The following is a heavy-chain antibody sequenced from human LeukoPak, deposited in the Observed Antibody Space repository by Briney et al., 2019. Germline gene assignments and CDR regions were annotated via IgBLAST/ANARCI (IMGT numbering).Heavy chain of an antibody. J-gene: IGHJ6*03. CDR1: GCTLSNYA. Sequence: PGGSLTLSCSASGCTLSNYAMSWVRQAPGTGLERVSGFSVSGGVTHYTDSVRGRFTMSRDTSKYPLYLQLNSLRAEDTAVYYGARGGIATGPYYYFYYMDVWGKGTAVTVSS. D-gene: IGHD3-10*01. CDR2: FSVSGGVT. CDR3: ARGGIATGPYYYFYYMDV. V-gene: IGHV3-23*01.